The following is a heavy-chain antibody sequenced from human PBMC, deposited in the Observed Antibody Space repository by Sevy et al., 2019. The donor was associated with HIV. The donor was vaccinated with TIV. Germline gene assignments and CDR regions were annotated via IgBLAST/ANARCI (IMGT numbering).Heavy chain of an antibody. J-gene: IGHJ4*02. V-gene: IGHV3-30*18. Sequence: GGSLRLSCAGSGFTFRSYGIHWVRQSPGKGLEWVAFISFDGRNTYSADSVKGRFTVSRDNSNNAVYLQMNNLRTEDTAMYYCAKDILGDNSLWFFFDYWGQGTQVTVSS. CDR2: ISFDGRNT. D-gene: IGHD3-9*01. CDR1: GFTFRSYG. CDR3: AKDILGDNSLWFFFDY.